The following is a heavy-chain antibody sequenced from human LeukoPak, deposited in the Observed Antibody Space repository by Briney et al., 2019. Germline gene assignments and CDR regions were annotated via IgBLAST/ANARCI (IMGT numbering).Heavy chain of an antibody. CDR3: ATGKERDYFYMDV. J-gene: IGHJ6*03. CDR2: IYFSGST. Sequence: PSETLSLTCTVSGGSISSSSFYWGWIRQPPGMGLDWLGIIYFSGSTLYNPSLNSRVTISLDRSQNQVSLSLTSVTAADTAMYYCATGKERDYFYMDVRGKGTTVTVSS. CDR1: GGSISSSSFY. V-gene: IGHV4-39*07. D-gene: IGHD1-26*01.